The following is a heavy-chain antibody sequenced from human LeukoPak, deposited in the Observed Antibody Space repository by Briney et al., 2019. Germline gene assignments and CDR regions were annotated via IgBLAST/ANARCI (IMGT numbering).Heavy chain of an antibody. CDR3: ARIVTGDRKPPRRYYYYYMDV. V-gene: IGHV1-8*01. J-gene: IGHJ6*03. CDR1: GYTFTSYD. D-gene: IGHD4-17*01. CDR2: MNPNSGNT. Sequence: ASVKVSCKASGYTFTSYDINWVRQATGQGLEWMGWMNPNSGNTGYAQKFQGRVTMTRNTSISTAYMELSSLRSEDTAVYYCARIVTGDRKPPRRYYYYYMDVWGKGTTVTGSS.